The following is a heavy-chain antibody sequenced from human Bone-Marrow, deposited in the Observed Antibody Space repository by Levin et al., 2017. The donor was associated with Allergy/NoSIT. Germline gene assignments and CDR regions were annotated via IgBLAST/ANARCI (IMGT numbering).Heavy chain of an antibody. Sequence: SQTLSLTCTVSGGSISSYYWSWIRQPPGKGLEWIGYIYYSGSTNYNPSLKSRVTISVDTSKNQFSLKLSSVTAADTAVYYCARTLTDTAMVYYFDYWGQGTLVTVSS. CDR2: IYYSGST. CDR1: GGSISSYY. D-gene: IGHD5-18*01. V-gene: IGHV4-59*01. CDR3: ARTLTDTAMVYYFDY. J-gene: IGHJ4*02.